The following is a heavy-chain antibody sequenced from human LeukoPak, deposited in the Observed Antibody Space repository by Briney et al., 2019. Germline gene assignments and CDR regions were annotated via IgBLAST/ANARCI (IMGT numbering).Heavy chain of an antibody. D-gene: IGHD1-26*01. V-gene: IGHV1-2*02. Sequence: ASVKVSCKASGYTFTDYYIHWVRQAPGHGLEWMGLINPNSGGTNYAQKFQGRITMTRDTSISTAYMELSRLRSDDTAVYYCARVGATYSGDPWGQGTLVTVSS. CDR2: INPNSGGT. CDR1: GYTFTDYY. J-gene: IGHJ5*02. CDR3: ARVGATYSGDP.